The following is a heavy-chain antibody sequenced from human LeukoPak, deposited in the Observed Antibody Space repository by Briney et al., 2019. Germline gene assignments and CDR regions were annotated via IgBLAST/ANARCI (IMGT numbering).Heavy chain of an antibody. CDR1: GGSFSGYY. CDR3: ARAPYDILTGYFLFDS. J-gene: IGHJ4*02. CDR2: INHRRST. V-gene: IGHV4-34*01. D-gene: IGHD3-9*01. Sequence: SETLSLTCAVYGGSFSGYYWSWIRQPPGKGLEWIGEINHRRSTNYNPSLKSRVTMSVDTSKTQFSLNLSSGAAADTAVYYCARAPYDILTGYFLFDSWGQGTLVTVSS.